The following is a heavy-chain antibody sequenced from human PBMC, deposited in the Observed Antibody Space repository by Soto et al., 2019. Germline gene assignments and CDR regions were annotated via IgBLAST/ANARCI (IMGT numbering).Heavy chain of an antibody. CDR3: ARERREEIHDGYDIDY. CDR2: IYTSGST. Sequence: SETLSLTCTVSGGSISDYYWSWIRQPAGKGLEWIGRIYTSGSTDYNPSLKSRVTISIDTSKNQFSLKVTSMTAADTAVYYCARERREEIHDGYDIDYWGQGTLVTVS. D-gene: IGHD5-12*01. V-gene: IGHV4-4*07. J-gene: IGHJ4*02. CDR1: GGSISDYY.